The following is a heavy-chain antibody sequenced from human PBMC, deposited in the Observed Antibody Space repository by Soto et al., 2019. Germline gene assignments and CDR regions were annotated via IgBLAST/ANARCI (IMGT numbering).Heavy chain of an antibody. CDR1: GFPFSHYA. Sequence: GGSLRLSCATSGFPFSHYAMHWGRQSPGKGLEWVAVIWYDGSNKYYADSVMGRFTISIDNSKNTLYLQMNTLRAEDTAVYYCARDLQQLVRAQKVYYCYSMDVWGQGTTVTVSS. V-gene: IGHV3-33*01. CDR2: IWYDGSNK. D-gene: IGHD6-13*01. CDR3: ARDLQQLVRAQKVYYCYSMDV. J-gene: IGHJ6*02.